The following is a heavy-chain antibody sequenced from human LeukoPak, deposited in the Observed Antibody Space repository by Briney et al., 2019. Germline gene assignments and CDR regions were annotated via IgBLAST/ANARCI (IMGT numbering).Heavy chain of an antibody. CDR2: INHSGST. D-gene: IGHD3-22*01. V-gene: IGHV4-34*01. Sequence: SETLSLTCAVYGGSFSGYYWSWTRQPPGKGLEWIGEINHSGSTNYNPSLKSRVTISVDTSKNQFSLKLSSVTAADTAVYYCARGPSNYYDSSGYYYAITYFDYWGQGTLVTVSS. CDR3: ARGPSNYYDSSGYYYAITYFDY. CDR1: GGSFSGYY. J-gene: IGHJ4*02.